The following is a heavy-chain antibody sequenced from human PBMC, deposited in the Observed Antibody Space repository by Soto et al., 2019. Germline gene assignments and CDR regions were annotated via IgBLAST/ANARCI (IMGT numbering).Heavy chain of an antibody. CDR3: ARGLRPIDY. V-gene: IGHV3-74*01. D-gene: IGHD4-17*01. Sequence: EVQLVESGGGLVQPGGSLRLSCTASGFTFSSHWMHWVRQGPGKGLVWVSRIKSDGSSTSYADSVTGRFTISRDNAENTLYLQMNSLRAEDTAVYYCARGLRPIDYWGQGTLVTVSS. J-gene: IGHJ4*02. CDR2: IKSDGSST. CDR1: GFTFSSHW.